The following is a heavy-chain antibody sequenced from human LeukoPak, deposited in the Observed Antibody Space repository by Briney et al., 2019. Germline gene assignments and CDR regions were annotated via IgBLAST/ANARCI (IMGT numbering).Heavy chain of an antibody. CDR2: IYYSGST. V-gene: IGHV4-61*08. Sequence: SQTLSLTCTVSGGSISSGGYYWSWIRQPPGKGLEWIGYIYYSGSTNYNPSLKSRVTISVDTSKNQFSLKLSSVTAADTAVYYCARVSQKYYDFWSGPFDYWSQGTLVTVSS. J-gene: IGHJ4*02. CDR1: GGSISSGGYY. CDR3: ARVSQKYYDFWSGPFDY. D-gene: IGHD3-3*01.